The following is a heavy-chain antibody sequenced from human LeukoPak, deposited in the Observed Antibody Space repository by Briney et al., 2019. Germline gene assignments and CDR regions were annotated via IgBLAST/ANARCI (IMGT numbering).Heavy chain of an antibody. CDR3: ARGAYGDYDS. Sequence: GGSLRLSCAASTFTFSSYAMSWVRQDPGKGLEWVSAISAGADGTYYADSVQGRFTISRDNSKNTLFLQMSGLRAEDTAVYFCARGAYGDYDSWGQGTLVAVSS. CDR2: ISAGADGT. D-gene: IGHD4-17*01. V-gene: IGHV3-23*01. CDR1: TFTFSSYA. J-gene: IGHJ5*01.